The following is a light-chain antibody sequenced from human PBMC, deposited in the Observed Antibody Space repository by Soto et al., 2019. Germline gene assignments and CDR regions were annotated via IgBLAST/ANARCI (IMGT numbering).Light chain of an antibody. CDR3: SSYGGSNNLV. CDR1: SSDVGGYSY. V-gene: IGLV2-8*01. Sequence: QSALTQPPSASGSPGQSVTISCTGASSDVGGYSYVSWYQQHPGKAPKLMIYEVNKRPSGVPDRFSGSKFGNTASLTVSGLQAEDEADYYCSSYGGSNNLVFGGGTQLTVL. J-gene: IGLJ2*01. CDR2: EVN.